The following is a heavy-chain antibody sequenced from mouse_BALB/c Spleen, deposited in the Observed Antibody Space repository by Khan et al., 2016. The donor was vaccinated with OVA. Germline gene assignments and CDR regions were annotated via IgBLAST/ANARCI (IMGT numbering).Heavy chain of an antibody. CDR1: GYTFTSYW. Sequence: QVQLNESGAELAKPGASVKMSCKASGYTFTSYWMHWVKQRPGQGLEWIGYINPTSGYTDYHEKFKDKATLSADKSSSTAYMQLSSLTSEDSGVYCCARGRIDYWGQGTTLTVSS. CDR3: ARGRIDY. D-gene: IGHD1-1*01. CDR2: INPTSGYT. V-gene: IGHV1-7*01. J-gene: IGHJ2*01.